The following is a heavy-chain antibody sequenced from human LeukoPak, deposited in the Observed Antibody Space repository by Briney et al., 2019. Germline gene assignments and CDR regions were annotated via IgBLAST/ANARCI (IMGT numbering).Heavy chain of an antibody. CDR3: AREGYCSGGSCYSELSWFDP. V-gene: IGHV1-69*06. Sequence: ASVKVSCKASGGTFSSYAISWVRQAPGQGLEWMGGIIPIFGTANYAQKFQGRVTITADKSTSTAYMELSSLRSEDTAVYYCAREGYCSGGSCYSELSWFDPWGQGTLVTVSS. D-gene: IGHD2-15*01. CDR2: IIPIFGTA. CDR1: GGTFSSYA. J-gene: IGHJ5*02.